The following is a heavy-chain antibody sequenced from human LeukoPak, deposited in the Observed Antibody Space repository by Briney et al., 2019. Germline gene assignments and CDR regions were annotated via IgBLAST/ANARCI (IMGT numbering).Heavy chain of an antibody. J-gene: IGHJ4*02. V-gene: IGHV3-23*01. CDR3: AKYFYDSSTYSFDY. CDR1: GFTFSNYA. Sequence: GGSLRLSCAASGFTFSNYAMSWVRQAPGKGLEWASSIGSGGTTHYADSVKGRFTISRDNSKNTLFLQMNSLRAEDTAVYYCAKYFYDSSTYSFDYWGQGTLVTVSS. CDR2: IGSGGTT. D-gene: IGHD3-22*01.